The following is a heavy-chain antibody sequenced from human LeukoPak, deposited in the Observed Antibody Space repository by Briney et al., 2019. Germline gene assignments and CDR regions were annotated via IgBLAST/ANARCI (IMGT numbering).Heavy chain of an antibody. CDR1: GFTFSSYA. D-gene: IGHD1-1*01. Sequence: GGSLRLYCAASGFTFSSYAMSWVRQAPGKGLEWVSAISGGGGSTYYADSVKGRFTISRDNSKNTLYLQMNSLRAEDTAVYYCARGLATTDYYYYYGMDVWGQGTTVTVSS. J-gene: IGHJ6*02. CDR3: ARGLATTDYYYYYGMDV. V-gene: IGHV3-23*01. CDR2: ISGGGGST.